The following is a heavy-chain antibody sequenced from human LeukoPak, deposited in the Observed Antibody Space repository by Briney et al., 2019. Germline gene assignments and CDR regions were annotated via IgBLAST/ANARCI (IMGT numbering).Heavy chain of an antibody. CDR3: AKSDGSGSYFDY. J-gene: IGHJ4*02. D-gene: IGHD3-10*01. CDR2: VYHTGNT. CDR1: GGSIRNYY. Sequence: SETLSLTCTVSGGSIRNYYWSWIRQPPGKGLEWIGYVYHTGNTKYNPSLESRATISRDTSKNQFSMKLSSVTAADSAVYYCAKSDGSGSYFDYWGQGTLVTVS. V-gene: IGHV4-59*03.